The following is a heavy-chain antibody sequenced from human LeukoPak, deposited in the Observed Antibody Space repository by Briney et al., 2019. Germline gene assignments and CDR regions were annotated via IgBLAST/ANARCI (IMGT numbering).Heavy chain of an antibody. CDR1: GYTFTSYD. CDR3: ARVNCTNGVCHGGYYFDY. Sequence: GASVKVSCKASGYTFTSYDITWVRQAPGQGLEWMGWISAYNGNTNYAQKLQGRVTMTTDTSTNTAYMELSSLRSEDTAVYYCARVNCTNGVCHGGYYFDYWGQGTLVTVSS. J-gene: IGHJ4*02. D-gene: IGHD2-8*01. CDR2: ISAYNGNT. V-gene: IGHV1-18*01.